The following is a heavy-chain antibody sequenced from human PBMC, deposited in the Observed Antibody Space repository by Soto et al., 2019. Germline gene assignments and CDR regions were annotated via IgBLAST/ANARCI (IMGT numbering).Heavy chain of an antibody. CDR1: GYTFTSYY. D-gene: IGHD6-13*01. V-gene: IGHV1-46*01. Sequence: ASVKVSCKASGYTFTSYYMHWVRQAPGQGLEWMGIINPSGGSTSYAQKFQGRVTMTRDTSTSTVYMELRSLRSDDTAVYYCARDQSSSSGHYYYYYGMDVWGQGTTVTVSS. J-gene: IGHJ6*02. CDR3: ARDQSSSSGHYYYYYGMDV. CDR2: INPSGGST.